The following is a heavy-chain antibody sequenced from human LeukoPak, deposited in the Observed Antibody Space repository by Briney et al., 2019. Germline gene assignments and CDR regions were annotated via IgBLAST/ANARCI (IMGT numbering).Heavy chain of an antibody. CDR3: ARSIPADLGLSAAGRFDF. CDR2: INHSGST. D-gene: IGHD6-13*01. V-gene: IGHV4-34*01. CDR1: GGSFSGYS. J-gene: IGHJ4*02. Sequence: SQTLSLTCAVSGGSFSGYSWTWVRQPPGKGLEWIGEINHSGSTNSNPSLKSRVTISRDTSKNQFSLRLSSVTAADTAVYYCARSIPADLGLSAAGRFDFWGQGTLVTVSS.